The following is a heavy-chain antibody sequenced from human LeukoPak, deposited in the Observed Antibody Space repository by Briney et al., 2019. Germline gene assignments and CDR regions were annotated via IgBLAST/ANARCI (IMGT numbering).Heavy chain of an antibody. V-gene: IGHV3-48*03. D-gene: IGHD1-7*01. CDR2: ISSSGTPI. CDR1: GFTFSTYE. CDR3: ARGGWNFFLNF. Sequence: GGSLRLSCAASGFTFSTYEMNWVRQAPGKGLEWVSYISSSGTPIYYTDSVKGRFTISRDNAKNSLYLQMNSLRAGDTAVYYCARGGWNFFLNFWGQGTLATVSS. J-gene: IGHJ4*02.